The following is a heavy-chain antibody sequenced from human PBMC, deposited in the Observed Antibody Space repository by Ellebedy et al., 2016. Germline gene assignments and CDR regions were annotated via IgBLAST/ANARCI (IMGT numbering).Heavy chain of an antibody. CDR2: IDGGGDKK. D-gene: IGHD2-15*01. V-gene: IGHV3-23*01. Sequence: GESLKISXTASGLPFSNFFMSWVRQAPGKGLEWVSTIDGGGDKKYFADSVKGRFTISRDNSRNILYLHMNSLRVDDTAKYYCREGHYSDVWGQGTLVTVSS. CDR3: REGHYSDV. CDR1: GLPFSNFF. J-gene: IGHJ1*01.